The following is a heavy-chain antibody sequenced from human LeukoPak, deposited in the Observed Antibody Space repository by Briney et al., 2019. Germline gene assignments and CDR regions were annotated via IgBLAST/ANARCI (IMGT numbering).Heavy chain of an antibody. D-gene: IGHD1-26*01. CDR1: GFTFSSYE. V-gene: IGHV3-48*03. Sequence: GGSLRLSCAASGFTFSSYEMNWVRQAPGKGLEWVSYITSSGITIYYADSVKGRFTISRDNAKNSLYLQMNSLRAEDTAVYYCARETNGGTYYNAFDIWGQGTMVTVSS. J-gene: IGHJ3*02. CDR2: ITSSGITI. CDR3: ARETNGGTYYNAFDI.